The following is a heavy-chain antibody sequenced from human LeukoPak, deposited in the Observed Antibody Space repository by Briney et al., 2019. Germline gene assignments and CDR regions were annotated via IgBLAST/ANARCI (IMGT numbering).Heavy chain of an antibody. V-gene: IGHV1-8*01. D-gene: IGHD2-2*01. CDR1: GYTFTSYD. CDR3: ARGGLCSSTTCHYYYGMDD. CDR2: MSPNSGNT. Sequence: EASVKVSCKASGYTFTSYDINWVRPATGQGLEWMGWMSPNSGNTGYAQKFQGRVVITRNTSITTAYMELSSLRSEDTAVYYCARGGLCSSTTCHYYYGMDDWGQGTTVTVSS. J-gene: IGHJ6*02.